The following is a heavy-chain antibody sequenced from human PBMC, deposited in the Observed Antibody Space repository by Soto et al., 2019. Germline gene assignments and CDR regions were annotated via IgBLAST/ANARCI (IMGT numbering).Heavy chain of an antibody. CDR2: INSVGNGS. D-gene: IGHD5-12*01. CDR3: TSYFGYNFNS. Sequence: GGSMRLPCAASGFTLNTYWMHWDSHVPGKGPMWVALINSVGNGSLVVVSVRGRFTVSIDNSRHTLYLHMSRLRSDDTSVYYCTSYFGYNFNSWVQGTLVTVS. V-gene: IGHV3-74*01. CDR1: GFTLNTYW. J-gene: IGHJ1*01.